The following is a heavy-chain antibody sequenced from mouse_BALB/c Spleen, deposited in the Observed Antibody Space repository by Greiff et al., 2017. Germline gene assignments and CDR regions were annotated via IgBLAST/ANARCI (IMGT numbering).Heavy chain of an antibody. J-gene: IGHJ3*01. CDR2: IRNKANGYTT. CDR1: GFTFTDYY. D-gene: IGHD1-1*02. Sequence: EVQRVESGGGLVQPGGSLRLSCATSGFTFTDYYMSWVRQPPGKALEWLGFIRNKANGYTTEYSASVKGRFTISRDNSQSILYLQMNTLRAEDSATYYCAGNIGGSAAWFAYWGQGTLVTVSA. V-gene: IGHV7-3*02. CDR3: AGNIGGSAAWFAY.